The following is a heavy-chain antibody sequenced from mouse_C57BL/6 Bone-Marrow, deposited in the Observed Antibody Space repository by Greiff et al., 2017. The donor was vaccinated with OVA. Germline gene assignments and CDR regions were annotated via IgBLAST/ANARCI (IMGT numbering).Heavy chain of an antibody. V-gene: IGHV1-52*01. D-gene: IGHD1-1*01. CDR3: ASNYYYGSSYYFDY. J-gene: IGHJ2*01. Sequence: QVQLQQPGAELVRPGSSVKLSCKASGYTFTSYWMHWVKQRPIQGLEWIGNIDPSDSETPYNQKLKDKATLTVDKSSSTAYMQLSSMTSEDSAVDYCASNYYYGSSYYFDYWGQGTTLTVSS. CDR2: IDPSDSET. CDR1: GYTFTSYW.